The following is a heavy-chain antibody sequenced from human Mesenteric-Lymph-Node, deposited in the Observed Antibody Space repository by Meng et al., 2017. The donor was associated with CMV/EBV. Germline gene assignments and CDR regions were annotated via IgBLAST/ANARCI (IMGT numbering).Heavy chain of an antibody. D-gene: IGHD5-12*01. V-gene: IGHV3-30*02. Sequence: GGSLRLSCAASGFTFSDYGMHWVRQAPGKGLEWVAFIRYDGSKKHYGDSVKGRFTISRDNSKDTLYLQMDSLRGEDTALYYCAKKDPWATIPDYWGQGTLVTVSS. CDR1: GFTFSDYG. CDR2: IRYDGSKK. CDR3: AKKDPWATIPDY. J-gene: IGHJ4*02.